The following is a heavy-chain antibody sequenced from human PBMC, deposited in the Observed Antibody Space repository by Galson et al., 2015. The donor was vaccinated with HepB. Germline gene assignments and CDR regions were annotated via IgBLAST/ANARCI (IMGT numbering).Heavy chain of an antibody. CDR2: IDWDDDK. Sequence: PALVKPTQTLTLTCAFSGFSLSSRGMCVTWIRQPPGKALEWLARIDWDDDKHYSSSLKTRLTISKDTSKNQVVLTMTNMDPEDTATYYCARMNVPPSDSWNYRYYYYYGLDVWGQGTTVTVYS. D-gene: IGHD3-16*02. J-gene: IGHJ6*02. CDR1: GFSLSSRGMC. CDR3: ARMNVPPSDSWNYRYYYYYGLDV. V-gene: IGHV2-70*11.